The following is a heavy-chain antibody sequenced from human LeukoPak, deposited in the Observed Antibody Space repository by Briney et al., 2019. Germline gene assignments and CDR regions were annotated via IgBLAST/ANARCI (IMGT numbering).Heavy chain of an antibody. D-gene: IGHD4-11*01. V-gene: IGHV3-21*01. CDR3: ARARSNYGVGFDP. CDR1: RFTFSSLV. Sequence: RGTLGLSSAASRFTFSSLVTNGVRQATGKGLEWVSSINSSSSYIYYADSVKGRFTISRDNAKNSLYLQMNSLRAEDTAVCYCARARSNYGVGFDPWGQGTLVTVSS. J-gene: IGHJ5*02. CDR2: INSSSSYI.